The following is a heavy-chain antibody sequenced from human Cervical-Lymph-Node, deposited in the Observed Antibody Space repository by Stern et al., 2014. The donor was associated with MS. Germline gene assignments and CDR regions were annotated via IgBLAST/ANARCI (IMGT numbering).Heavy chain of an antibody. CDR2: IIPIFGTA. CDR3: ARGELKEGLVRGMDV. Sequence: VQLVESGAEVKKPGSSGQVSCKASGGTFSSYAISWVRPAPGQGLEWMGGIIPIFGTANYAQKFQGRVTITADESTSTAYMELSSLRSEDTAVYYCARGELKEGLVRGMDVWGQGTTVTVSS. CDR1: GGTFSSYA. D-gene: IGHD1-26*01. V-gene: IGHV1-69*01. J-gene: IGHJ6*02.